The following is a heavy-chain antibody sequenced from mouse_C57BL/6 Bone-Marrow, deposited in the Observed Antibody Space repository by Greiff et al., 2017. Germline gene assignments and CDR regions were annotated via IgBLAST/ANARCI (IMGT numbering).Heavy chain of an antibody. CDR2: ISSGGSYT. Sequence: EVQVVEPGGDLVKPGGSLKLSCAASGFTFSSYGMSWVRQTPDKRLEWVATISSGGSYTYYPDSVKGRFTISRDNAKNPLYLPMSRLKSEDTAMYYCARRGYGSSSLYYFDYWGQGTTLTVSS. V-gene: IGHV5-6*01. CDR3: ARRGYGSSSLYYFDY. D-gene: IGHD1-1*01. CDR1: GFTFSSYG. J-gene: IGHJ2*01.